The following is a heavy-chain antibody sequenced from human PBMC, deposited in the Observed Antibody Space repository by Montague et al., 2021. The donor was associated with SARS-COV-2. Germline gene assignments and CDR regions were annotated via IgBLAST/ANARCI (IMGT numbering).Heavy chain of an antibody. CDR3: ARLDGLGY. CDR1: GDSISSSNW. Sequence: SETLSLTCAVSGDSISSSNWWRWVRQPPGKGLEWSREIYHGGSTXXNPSLKSRVTMSIDESRNQFSLSLSSLTAADTAVYYCARLDGLGYWGQGTLVAVSS. CDR2: IYHGGST. D-gene: IGHD3/OR15-3a*01. J-gene: IGHJ4*02. V-gene: IGHV4-4*02.